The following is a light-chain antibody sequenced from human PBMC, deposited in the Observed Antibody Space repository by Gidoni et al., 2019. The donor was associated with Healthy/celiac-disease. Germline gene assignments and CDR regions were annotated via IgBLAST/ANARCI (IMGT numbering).Light chain of an antibody. Sequence: SSELTQDPAVSVALGQTVRITCQGDSLRSYYASWYQQKPGQAPVLVIYGKNNRPSGIPDRFSGSSSGNTASLTITGAQAEYEADYYCNSRDSSGNIWVFGTGTKVTVL. V-gene: IGLV3-19*01. CDR1: SLRSYY. CDR2: GKN. J-gene: IGLJ1*01. CDR3: NSRDSSGNIWV.